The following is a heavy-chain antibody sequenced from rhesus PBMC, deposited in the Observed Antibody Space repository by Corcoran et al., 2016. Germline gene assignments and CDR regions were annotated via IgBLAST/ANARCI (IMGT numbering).Heavy chain of an antibody. CDR1: GFSISTTGTG. Sequence: QVTLKESGPALVKPTQTLTLTCTFSGFSISTTGTGVGWIRQPPGKALEWLASIYWNDSKYYSTSLKSRLTISKDTSKNQVVLTMTNMDPVDTATYYGAREKWVQFDFDYWGQGVLVTVSS. V-gene: IGHV2-95*01. J-gene: IGHJ4*01. CDR3: AREKWVQFDFDY. D-gene: IGHD5-24*01. CDR2: IYWNDSK.